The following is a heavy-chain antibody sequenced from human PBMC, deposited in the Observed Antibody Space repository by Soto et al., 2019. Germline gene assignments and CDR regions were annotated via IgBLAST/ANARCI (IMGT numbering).Heavy chain of an antibody. Sequence: GGSLRLSCAASGFTFSSYGMHWVRQAPGKGLEWVAVIWYDGSNKYYADSVKGRFTISRDNSKNTLYLQMNSLRAEDTAVYYCARDLLGSDTAMPEYYYYYYGMDVWGQGTTVTVSS. J-gene: IGHJ6*02. CDR2: IWYDGSNK. D-gene: IGHD5-18*01. CDR1: GFTFSSYG. V-gene: IGHV3-33*01. CDR3: ARDLLGSDTAMPEYYYYYYGMDV.